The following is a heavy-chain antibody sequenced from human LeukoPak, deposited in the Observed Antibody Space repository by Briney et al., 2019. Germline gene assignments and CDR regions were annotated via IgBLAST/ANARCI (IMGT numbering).Heavy chain of an antibody. CDR3: ARDSAVGSDAFHI. D-gene: IGHD6-13*01. J-gene: IGHJ3*02. Sequence: SETLSLTCTVSGGSISSGDYYWSWIRQPPGKGLEWIGYIYYSGSTYYNPSLKSRVTISVDTSKNQFSLKLSSVTAADTAVYYCARDSAVGSDAFHIWGQGTMVTVSS. CDR2: IYYSGST. CDR1: GGSISSGDYY. V-gene: IGHV4-30-4*01.